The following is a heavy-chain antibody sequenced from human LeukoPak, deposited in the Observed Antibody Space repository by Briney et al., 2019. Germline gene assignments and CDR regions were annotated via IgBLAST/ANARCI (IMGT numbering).Heavy chain of an antibody. CDR3: AKDHYRSTYFDC. V-gene: IGHV3-30*02. CDR1: GFTFSSYG. CDR2: IRYDGSNK. J-gene: IGHJ4*02. Sequence: GGSLRLSCAASGFTFSSYGMHWVRQAPGKGLEWVAFIRYDGSNKYYADSVKGRFTISRDNSKNTLYLQMNSLRAEDTAVYYCAKDHYRSTYFDCWGQGTLVTVSS. D-gene: IGHD3-10*01.